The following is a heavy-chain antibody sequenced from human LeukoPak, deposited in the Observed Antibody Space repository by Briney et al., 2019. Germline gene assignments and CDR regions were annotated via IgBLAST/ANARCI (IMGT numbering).Heavy chain of an antibody. Sequence: PSETLSLTCAVYGGSFSGYYWSWIRQPPGKGLEWIGEINHSGSTNYNPSLKSRVTISVDTSKNQFSLKLSSVTAADTAVYYCARVRGERYRSSWYSPSYYFDYWGQGTLVTVSS. CDR3: ARVRGERYRSSWYSPSYYFDY. V-gene: IGHV4-34*01. CDR2: INHSGST. CDR1: GGSFSGYY. J-gene: IGHJ4*02. D-gene: IGHD6-13*01.